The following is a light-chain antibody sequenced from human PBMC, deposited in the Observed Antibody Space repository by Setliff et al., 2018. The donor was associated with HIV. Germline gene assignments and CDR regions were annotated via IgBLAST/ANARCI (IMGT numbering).Light chain of an antibody. CDR3: SSYTGTIKVI. J-gene: IGLJ2*01. V-gene: IGLV2-14*01. Sequence: QSALAQPASVSGSPGQSITISCTGTYSDIGGYNYVSWYQQHPGKAPKLIIYGVSNRPSGISNRFSGSKSGNTASLTISGLQAEDEADYYRSSYTGTIKVIFGGGTQRTVL. CDR1: YSDIGGYNY. CDR2: GVS.